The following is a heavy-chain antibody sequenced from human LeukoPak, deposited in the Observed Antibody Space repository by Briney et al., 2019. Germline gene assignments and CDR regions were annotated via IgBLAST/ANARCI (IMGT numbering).Heavy chain of an antibody. D-gene: IGHD5-24*01. J-gene: IGHJ4*02. CDR3: ARGERWLQFI. CDR2: IYYSGST. Sequence: PSETLSLTCTVSGGSTSSYYWSWIRQPPGRGLEWIGYIYYSGSTNCNPSLKSRVTISVDTSKNQFSLKLSSVTAADTAAYYCARGERWLQFIRGQGTLVTVSS. CDR1: GGSTSSYY. V-gene: IGHV4-59*01.